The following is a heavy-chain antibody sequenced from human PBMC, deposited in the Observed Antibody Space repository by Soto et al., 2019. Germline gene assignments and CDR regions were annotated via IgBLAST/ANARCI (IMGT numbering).Heavy chain of an antibody. CDR1: GGSFSGYY. CDR2: ISHSGNT. V-gene: IGHV4-34*01. Sequence: QVQLQQWGAGLLKPSETLSLTCAVYGGSFSGYYWSWIRQPPGKGLEWIGEISHSGNTGYNPSLKSPVNISIDPSKNQFSLRLASVTAPDTAVYYCARGPHWSSHPCYRAFDHWGQGTLGHVSS. D-gene: IGHD2-2*01. J-gene: IGHJ4*02. CDR3: ARGPHWSSHPCYRAFDH.